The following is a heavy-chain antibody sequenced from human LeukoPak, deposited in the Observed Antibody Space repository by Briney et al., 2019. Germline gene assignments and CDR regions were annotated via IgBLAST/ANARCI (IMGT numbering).Heavy chain of an antibody. Sequence: PGGSLRLSCAASGFTFSNYRMDWVRQAPGKGLEWVSNISNSSSYIYYVDSVKGRFTISRDNAKNSLYLQMNSLRAEDTAVYYGGRLIPNMFYAFDIWGQGTMVTVSS. CDR2: ISNSSSYI. D-gene: IGHD3-10*02. V-gene: IGHV3-21*05. J-gene: IGHJ3*02. CDR1: GFTFSNYR. CDR3: GRLIPNMFYAFDI.